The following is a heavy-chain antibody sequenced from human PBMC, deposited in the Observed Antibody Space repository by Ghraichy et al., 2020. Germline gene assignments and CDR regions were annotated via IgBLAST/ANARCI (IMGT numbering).Heavy chain of an antibody. V-gene: IGHV3-74*01. D-gene: IGHD6-6*01. CDR1: EFSYW. CDR2: INSEGTST. J-gene: IGHJ4*02. CDR3: ARSHSTSSIHRFDY. Sequence: GGSLRLSCAASEFSYWMHWVRQAPGKGLVWVSRINSEGTSTSYADSVKGRFTISRDNAKNTLSLQMNSLRAEDMAVYYCARSHSTSSIHRFDYWGQGTLVTVSS.